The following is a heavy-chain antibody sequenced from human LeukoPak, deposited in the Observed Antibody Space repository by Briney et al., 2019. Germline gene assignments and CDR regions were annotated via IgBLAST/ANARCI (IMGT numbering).Heavy chain of an antibody. CDR2: ISCSGSTI. D-gene: IGHD3-9*01. J-gene: IGHJ3*02. CDR1: GFTLSGFG. CDR3: ARDRGYFDWLMDAFDI. V-gene: IGHV3-48*03. Sequence: GGSLRLSCAASGFTLSGFGMNWVRQAPGKGLEWVSYISCSGSTIYYADSVKGRFTISRDNAKNSLYLQMNSLRAEDTAVYYCARDRGYFDWLMDAFDIWGQGTMVTISS.